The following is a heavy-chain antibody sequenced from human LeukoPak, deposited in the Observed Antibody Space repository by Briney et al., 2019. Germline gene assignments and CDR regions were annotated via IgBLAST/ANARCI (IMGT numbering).Heavy chain of an antibody. CDR2: IIPIFGTA. V-gene: IGHV1-69*13. CDR1: GGTFSSYA. J-gene: IGHJ6*04. D-gene: IGHD2/OR15-2a*01. CDR3: ARVGEISSRNYYYYYGMDV. Sequence: ASVKVSCKASGGTFSSYAISWVRQAPGQGLEWMGGIIPIFGTANYAQKFQGRVTITADESTSTAYMELSSLRSEDTAVYYCARVGEISSRNYYYYYGMDVWGKGTTVTVSS.